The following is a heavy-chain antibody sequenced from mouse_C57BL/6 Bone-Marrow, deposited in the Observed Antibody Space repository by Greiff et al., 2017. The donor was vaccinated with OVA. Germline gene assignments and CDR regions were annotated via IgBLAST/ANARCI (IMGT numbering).Heavy chain of an antibody. CDR1: GYAFSSSW. CDR3: ARLGRGPLDY. J-gene: IGHJ2*01. CDR2: IYPGDGDT. D-gene: IGHD4-1*01. V-gene: IGHV1-82*01. Sequence: VKVVESGPELVKPGASVKISCKASGYAFSSSWMNWVKQRPGKGLEWIGRIYPGDGDTNYNGKFKGKATLTADKSSSTAYMQLSSLTSEDSAVYFCARLGRGPLDYWGQGTTLTVSS.